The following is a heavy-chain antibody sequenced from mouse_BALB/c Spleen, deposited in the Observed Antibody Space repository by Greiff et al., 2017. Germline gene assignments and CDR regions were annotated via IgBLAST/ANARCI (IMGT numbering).Heavy chain of an antibody. J-gene: IGHJ3*01. CDR1: GFSLTSYG. CDR3: ACDRYDHAWFAY. CDR2: IWSGGST. V-gene: IGHV2-2*02. D-gene: IGHD2-14*01. Sequence: VQVVESGPGLVQPSQSLSITCTVSGFSLTSYGVHWVRQSPGKGLEWLGVIWSGGSTDYNAAFISRLSISKDNSKSQVFFKMNSLQANDTAIYYCACDRYDHAWFAYWGQGTLVTVSA.